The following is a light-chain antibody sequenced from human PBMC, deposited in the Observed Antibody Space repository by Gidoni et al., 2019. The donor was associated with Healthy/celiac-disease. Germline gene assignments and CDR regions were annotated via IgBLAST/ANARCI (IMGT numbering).Light chain of an antibody. V-gene: IGKV3-11*01. J-gene: IGKJ4*01. CDR2: VAS. CDR3: QQRSNWPPT. CDR1: QSVSSY. Sequence: EIVLTQSPATLSLSPGNRATLSCRARQSVSSYLAWYQQKPGQAPRLLIYVASNRATGIPARFSGSGSGTDFTLTISSLEPEDFAVYYCQQRSNWPPTFGGGTKVEIK.